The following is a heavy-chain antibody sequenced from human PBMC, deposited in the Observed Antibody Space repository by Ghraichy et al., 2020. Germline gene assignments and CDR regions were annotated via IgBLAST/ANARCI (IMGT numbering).Heavy chain of an antibody. J-gene: IGHJ4*02. V-gene: IGHV4-59*01. CDR3: ARVRSYGSGSYTIDY. D-gene: IGHD3-10*01. CDR2: IYYSGST. Sequence: SETLSLTCTVSGGSISSYYWSWIRQPLGKGLEWIGYIYYSGSTNYNPSLKSRVTISVDTSKNQFSLKLSSVTAADTAVYYCARVRSYGSGSYTIDYWGQGTLVTVSS. CDR1: GGSISSYY.